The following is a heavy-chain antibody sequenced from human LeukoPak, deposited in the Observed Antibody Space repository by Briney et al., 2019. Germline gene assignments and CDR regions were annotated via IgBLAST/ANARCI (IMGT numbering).Heavy chain of an antibody. J-gene: IGHJ4*02. Sequence: SETMSLTCSVSGGTISSYYWSWIRQPPGKGLEWIGYIYYSGSTNYNPSLKSRVTISVDTSKNQFSLKLSSVTAADTAVYYCARDVGGWYDYWGQGTLVTVSS. CDR2: IYYSGST. D-gene: IGHD6-19*01. V-gene: IGHV4-59*01. CDR3: ARDVGGWYDY. CDR1: GGTISSYY.